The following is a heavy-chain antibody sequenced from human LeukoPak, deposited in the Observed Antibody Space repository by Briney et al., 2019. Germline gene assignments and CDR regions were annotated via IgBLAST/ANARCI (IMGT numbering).Heavy chain of an antibody. V-gene: IGHV4-4*07. CDR1: GGSISSYY. CDR3: ARGVEMATITDY. J-gene: IGHJ4*02. D-gene: IGHD5-24*01. CDR2: IYTSGSN. Sequence: SETLSLTCTVSGGSISSYYWSWIRRPAGKGLEWIGRIYTSGSNNYNPSLKSRVTMSVDTSKNQFSLKLSSVTAADTAVYYCARGVEMATITDYWGQGTLVTVSS.